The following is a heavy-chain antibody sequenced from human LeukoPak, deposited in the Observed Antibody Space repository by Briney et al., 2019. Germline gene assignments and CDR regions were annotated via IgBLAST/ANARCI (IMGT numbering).Heavy chain of an antibody. Sequence: PGGSLRLSCAASGFTFSHCDMTWVRQAPGKGLEWVSGIITSGTNTYYADSVKVRFTISRDNSRNTLYLQMNSLRAEDTALYYCPKSHRRAFDIWGQGTMVTVSS. CDR3: PKSHRRAFDI. CDR1: GFTFSHCD. CDR2: IITSGTNT. J-gene: IGHJ3*02. V-gene: IGHV3-23*01.